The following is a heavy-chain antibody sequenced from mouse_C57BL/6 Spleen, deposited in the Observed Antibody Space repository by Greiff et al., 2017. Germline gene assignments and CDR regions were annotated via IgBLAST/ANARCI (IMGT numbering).Heavy chain of an antibody. CDR1: GYTFTEYP. J-gene: IGHJ3*01. CDR2: FYPGSGSI. D-gene: IGHD2-3*01. V-gene: IGHV1-62-2*01. Sequence: QVQLQQSGPELVKPGASVKLSCKASGYTFTEYPIHWVKQRYGKGLEWIGWFYPGSGSIKYNEKFKDKATLTADKSSSPVYMELSRLTSEDSAVYFCARHEGGWLPAWFAYWGQGTLVTVTA. CDR3: ARHEGGWLPAWFAY.